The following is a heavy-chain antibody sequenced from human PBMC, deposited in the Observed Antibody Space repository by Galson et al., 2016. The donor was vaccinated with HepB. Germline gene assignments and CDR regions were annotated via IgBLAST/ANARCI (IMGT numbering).Heavy chain of an antibody. CDR3: ARTHYSDFKYFDY. CDR1: GFPLSTSEVG. CDR2: IYWDDDK. D-gene: IGHD4-11*01. V-gene: IGHV2-5*02. J-gene: IGHJ4*02. Sequence: PALVKPTQTLTLTCTFSGFPLSTSEVGVGWIRQPPGKALEWLALIYWDDDKRYSPSPKSRLTITKDTSKNQVVLTVTNMDPMDTATYYCARTHYSDFKYFDYWGRGTLVTVSS.